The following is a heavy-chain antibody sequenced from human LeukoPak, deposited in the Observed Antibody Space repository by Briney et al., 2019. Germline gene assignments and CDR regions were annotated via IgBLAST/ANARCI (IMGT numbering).Heavy chain of an antibody. V-gene: IGHV3-48*03. CDR2: ISSSGSTI. CDR1: GLTFSSYE. J-gene: IGHJ4*02. CDR3: ARYVVASACFDS. Sequence: GGSLRLSRAASGLTFSSYEMNWVRQAPGKGLEWVSYISSSGSTIYYADSVKGRFTISRDNAKNTLYLQMSSLRAEDTAVYYCARYVVASACFDSWGQGTPVTVSS. D-gene: IGHD2-21*01.